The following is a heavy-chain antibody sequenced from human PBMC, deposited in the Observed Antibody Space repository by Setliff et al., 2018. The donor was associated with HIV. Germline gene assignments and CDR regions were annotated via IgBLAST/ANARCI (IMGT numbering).Heavy chain of an antibody. CDR3: ARGFSGDYLFTGYMDV. V-gene: IGHV4-34*01. CDR1: GDSFSGYY. CDR2: NNHSRRT. D-gene: IGHD3-22*01. Sequence: SETLSLTCAVYGDSFSGYYWSWIRQAPGEGLEWIGENNHSRRTNYNPSLRSRVTMSVDTSKNQFSLNLRSVTAADTAVYYCARGFSGDYLFTGYMDVWGKGTTVTVSS. J-gene: IGHJ6*03.